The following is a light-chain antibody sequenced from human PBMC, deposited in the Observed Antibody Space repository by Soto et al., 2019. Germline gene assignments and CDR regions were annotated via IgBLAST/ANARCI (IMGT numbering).Light chain of an antibody. Sequence: EIVLTQSPGTLSLSPGERATLSCRASQSVSSGFLAWYQQKPGQAPSLLIYGASSRATGIPDRFSGSGSGTDFTLTISRLEPEDFAVYYCQPYDSSPVTFGQGTKVEIK. CDR3: QPYDSSPVT. CDR2: GAS. V-gene: IGKV3-20*01. J-gene: IGKJ1*01. CDR1: QSVSSGF.